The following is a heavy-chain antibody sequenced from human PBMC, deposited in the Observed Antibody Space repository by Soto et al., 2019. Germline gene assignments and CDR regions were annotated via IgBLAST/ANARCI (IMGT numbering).Heavy chain of an antibody. CDR3: ARDGRYYYDSSGYWGYYFDY. J-gene: IGHJ4*02. Sequence: QVQLVQSGAEVKKPGASVKVSCKASGYTFTSYGISWVRQAPGQGLEWMGWSSAYNGNTNYAQKLQGRVTMTTDTSTSIDYKELRSLRSDDTAVYDCARDGRYYYDSSGYWGYYFDYWGQGTLVTVSS. D-gene: IGHD3-22*01. V-gene: IGHV1-18*01. CDR2: SSAYNGNT. CDR1: GYTFTSYG.